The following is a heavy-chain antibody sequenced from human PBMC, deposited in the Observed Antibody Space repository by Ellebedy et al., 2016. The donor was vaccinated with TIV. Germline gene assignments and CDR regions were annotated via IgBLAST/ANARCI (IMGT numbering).Heavy chain of an antibody. CDR3: AKGSIASALTCLDY. CDR1: GFTLDNYA. CDR2: ISGGVASV. V-gene: IGHV3-23*01. J-gene: IGHJ4*02. D-gene: IGHD6-13*01. Sequence: GESLKISCAASGFTLDNYAMFWVRQAPGQGLEGVSGISGGVASVYYADSVKGRFTISRDISKNTLILQMHSRRVEDTAVYYCAKGSIASALTCLDYWGQGTLVTVSS.